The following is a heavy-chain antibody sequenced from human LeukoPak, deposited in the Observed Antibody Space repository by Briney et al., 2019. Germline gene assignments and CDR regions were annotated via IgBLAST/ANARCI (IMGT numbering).Heavy chain of an antibody. CDR1: GFTFRSHA. Sequence: GTSLRLSCATSGFTFRSHAMHWVRQSPGKGLEWVAQIWYDGSNKYYADSVKGRFTISRDNSENTLYLQMNNLRAEDTAVYYCAGRVTGYSSGYAYWGQGTLVTVSS. J-gene: IGHJ4*02. CDR2: IWYDGSNK. V-gene: IGHV3-33*01. D-gene: IGHD5-18*01. CDR3: AGRVTGYSSGYAY.